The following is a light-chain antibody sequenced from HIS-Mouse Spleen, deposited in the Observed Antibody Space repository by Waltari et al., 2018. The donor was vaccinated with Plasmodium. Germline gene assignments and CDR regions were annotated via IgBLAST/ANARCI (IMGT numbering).Light chain of an antibody. Sequence: QSALTQPASVSGSPGPSLTISCTGTSSDVGRYNLVSWYQQHPGKAPKRMIYEGSKRPSGVSNRFSGSKSGNTASLTISGLQAEDEADYYCCSYAGSSTYVFGTGTKVTVL. CDR3: CSYAGSSTYV. CDR1: SSDVGRYNL. CDR2: EGS. J-gene: IGLJ1*01. V-gene: IGLV2-23*01.